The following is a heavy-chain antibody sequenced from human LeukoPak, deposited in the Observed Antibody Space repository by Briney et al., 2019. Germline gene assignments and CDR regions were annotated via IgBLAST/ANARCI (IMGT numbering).Heavy chain of an antibody. CDR2: IVVGSGNT. CDR1: GFTFSSSA. D-gene: IGHD7-27*01. V-gene: IGHV1-58*02. J-gene: IGHJ2*01. Sequence: SVKVSCKASGFTFSSSAMQWVRQARGQRPGWIGWIVVGSGNTNYAQKFQERVTITRDMSTSTAYMELSSLRSDDTAVYYCAAAKLGHASGWYFDLWGRGTLVTVSS. CDR3: AAAKLGHASGWYFDL.